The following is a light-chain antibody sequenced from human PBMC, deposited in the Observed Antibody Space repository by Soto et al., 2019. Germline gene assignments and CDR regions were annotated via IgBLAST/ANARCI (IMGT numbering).Light chain of an antibody. Sequence: DIQLTQSPSSLSASVGDRVTITCRASEIISNFLNWYQHSPGKAPSLLIYLASHLPGGVPSRFSGRGFGTHFALTISGLQPEDFATYYCQQAYTPQVTFGPGTNVDL. V-gene: IGKV1-39*01. J-gene: IGKJ3*01. CDR1: EIISNF. CDR3: QQAYTPQVT. CDR2: LAS.